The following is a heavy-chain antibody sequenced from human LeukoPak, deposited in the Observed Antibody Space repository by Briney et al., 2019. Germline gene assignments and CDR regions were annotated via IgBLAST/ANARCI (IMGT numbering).Heavy chain of an antibody. CDR2: ISTSSSIK. Sequence: GGSLRLSCAASGFTFSSWSMKWVRQAPGKGLEWISYISTSSSIKYYTDSVKGRFTISRDNGKNSLSLQMNSLRVEDTAVYYCVREWRGSGDFWGQGTLVIVSS. J-gene: IGHJ4*02. CDR1: GFTFSSWS. D-gene: IGHD3-10*01. V-gene: IGHV3-48*01. CDR3: VREWRGSGDF.